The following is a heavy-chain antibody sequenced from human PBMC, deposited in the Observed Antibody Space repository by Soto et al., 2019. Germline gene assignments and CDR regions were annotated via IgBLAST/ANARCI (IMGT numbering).Heavy chain of an antibody. CDR1: GFTFSSYA. D-gene: IGHD6-19*01. CDR3: AKDPSLPSGIAVAGKNSDY. CDR2: ISGSGGST. Sequence: HPGGSLRLSCAASGFTFSSYAMSWVRQAPGKGLEWVSAISGSGGSTHYADSVKGRFTISRDNSKNTLYLQMNSLRAEDTAVYYCAKDPSLPSGIAVAGKNSDYWGQGTLVTVSS. J-gene: IGHJ4*02. V-gene: IGHV3-23*01.